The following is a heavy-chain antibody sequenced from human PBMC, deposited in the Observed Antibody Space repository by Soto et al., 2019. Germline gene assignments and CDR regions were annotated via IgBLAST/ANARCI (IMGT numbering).Heavy chain of an antibody. V-gene: IGHV3-73*01. Sequence: PGGSLRLSCAASGFTFSGSAMHWVRQASGKGLEWVGRIRTKANNYATAYAVSVKGRFTISRDDSRNTAYLQMNSLKTEDTAVYYCARRLYDFWSGHPKGLDYWGQGTVVTSPQ. CDR1: GFTFSGSA. CDR3: ARRLYDFWSGHPKGLDY. J-gene: IGHJ4*02. CDR2: IRTKANNYAT. D-gene: IGHD3-3*01.